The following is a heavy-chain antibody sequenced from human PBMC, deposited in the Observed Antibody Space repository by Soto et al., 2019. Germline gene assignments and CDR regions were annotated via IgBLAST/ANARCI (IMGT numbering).Heavy chain of an antibody. CDR2: INHSGST. CDR3: ARVRKDLDYRGRDYYYYYGMDV. CDR1: GGSFSGYY. J-gene: IGHJ6*02. V-gene: IGHV4-34*01. D-gene: IGHD4-4*01. Sequence: QVQLQQWGAGLLKPSETLSLTCAVYGGSFSGYYWSWIRQPPGKALEWIGEINHSGSTNYNPSLKSRVTISVDTSKNQFSLKLSSVTAADTAVYYCARVRKDLDYRGRDYYYYYGMDVWGQGTTVTVSS.